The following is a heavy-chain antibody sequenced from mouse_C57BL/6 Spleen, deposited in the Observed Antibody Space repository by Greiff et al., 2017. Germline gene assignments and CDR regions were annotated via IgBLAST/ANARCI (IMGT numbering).Heavy chain of an antibody. CDR2: IRLKSDNYAT. Sequence: EVKLQESGGGLVQPGGSMKLSCVASGFTFSNYWMNWVRQSPEKGLEWVAQIRLKSDNYATHYAESVKGRFTISRDDSKSSVYLQKNNLRAEDTGIYYGAYYGYDAGYWYFDVWGTGTTVTVSS. CDR3: AYYGYDAGYWYFDV. V-gene: IGHV6-3*01. CDR1: GFTFSNYW. J-gene: IGHJ1*03. D-gene: IGHD2-9*01.